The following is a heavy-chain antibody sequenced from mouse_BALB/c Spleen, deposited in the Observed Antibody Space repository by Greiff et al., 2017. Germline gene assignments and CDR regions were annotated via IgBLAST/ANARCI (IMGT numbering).Heavy chain of an antibody. CDR1: GYTFTSYW. D-gene: IGHD2-2*01. CDR2: INPSTGYT. V-gene: IGHV1-7*01. J-gene: IGHJ4*01. Sequence: QVQLKESGAELAKPGASVKMSCKASGYTFTSYWMHWVKQRPGQGLEWIGYINPSTGYTEYNQKFKDKATLTADKSSSTAYMQLSSLTSEDSAVYYCASSWLPPMDYWGQGTSVTVSS. CDR3: ASSWLPPMDY.